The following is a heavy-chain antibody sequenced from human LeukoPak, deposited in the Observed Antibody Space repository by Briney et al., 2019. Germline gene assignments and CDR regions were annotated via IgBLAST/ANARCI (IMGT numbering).Heavy chain of an antibody. D-gene: IGHD6-6*01. J-gene: IGHJ6*03. CDR1: GGSISSGGYY. CDR3: ASFKSSSPYYYYYYMDV. CDR2: IYHSGST. Sequence: SETLSLTCTVSGGSISSGGYYWSWIRQPPGRGLEWIGYIYHSGSTYYNPSLKSRVTISVDRSKNQFSLKLSSVTAADTAVYYCASFKSSSPYYYYYYMDVWGKGTTVTVSS. V-gene: IGHV4-30-2*01.